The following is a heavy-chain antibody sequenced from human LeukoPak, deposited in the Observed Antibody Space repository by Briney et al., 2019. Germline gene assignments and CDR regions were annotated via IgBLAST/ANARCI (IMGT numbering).Heavy chain of an antibody. V-gene: IGHV3-21*01. D-gene: IGHD4-17*01. CDR3: ARRPLVHGDYEDSPTPFDY. Sequence: GGSLRLSCAASGFTFSSYSMNWVRQAPGKGLEWVSSISSSSSYIYYADSVKGRFTISRDNAKNSLYLQMNSLRAEDTAVYYCARRPLVHGDYEDSPTPFDYWGQGTLVTVSS. CDR1: GFTFSSYS. J-gene: IGHJ4*02. CDR2: ISSSSSYI.